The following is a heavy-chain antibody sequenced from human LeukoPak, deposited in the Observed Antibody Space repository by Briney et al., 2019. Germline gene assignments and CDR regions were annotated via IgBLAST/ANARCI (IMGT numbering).Heavy chain of an antibody. CDR2: IYHSGTT. V-gene: IGHV4-4*02. CDR1: GGSISSSSW. D-gene: IGHD5-12*01. J-gene: IGHJ4*02. Sequence: SETLSLTCEVSGGSISSSSWWSWVRQPPGKGLEWIGEIYHSGTTNYNPPLKSRVTISLDKSKNQFSLKLSSVTAADTAVYYCARGGHSGYDETFDYWGQGTLVTVSS. CDR3: ARGGHSGYDETFDY.